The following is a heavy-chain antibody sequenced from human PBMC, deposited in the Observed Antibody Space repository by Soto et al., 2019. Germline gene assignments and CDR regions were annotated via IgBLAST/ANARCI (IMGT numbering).Heavy chain of an antibody. CDR3: AKRRFGELLPYYYGMDV. D-gene: IGHD3-10*01. CDR2: IHSVGNT. J-gene: IGHJ6*02. Sequence: EVQLVESGGGLIQPGGSLRLSCVASGFTVSYNYMSWVRQAPGKGLEWVSAIHSVGNTYYADSVKGRFTITRDHSKNTVYLQMNSLTARDTAVYYCAKRRFGELLPYYYGMDVWGQGTTVTVSS. CDR1: GFTVSYNY. V-gene: IGHV3-53*01.